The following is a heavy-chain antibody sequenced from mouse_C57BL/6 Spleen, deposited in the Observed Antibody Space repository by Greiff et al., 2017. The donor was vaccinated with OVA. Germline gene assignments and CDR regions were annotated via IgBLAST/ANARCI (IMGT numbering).Heavy chain of an antibody. CDR1: GYTFTSYW. CDR3: ARPSQFWYFDV. V-gene: IGHV1-59*01. CDR2: IDPSDSYT. Sequence: QVQLQQPGAELVRPGTSVKLSCKASGYTFTSYWMHWVKQRPGQGLEWIGVIDPSDSYTNYNQKFKGKATLTVDTSSSTAYMQLSGLTSEDSAVYYCARPSQFWYFDVWGTGTTVTVSS. J-gene: IGHJ1*03.